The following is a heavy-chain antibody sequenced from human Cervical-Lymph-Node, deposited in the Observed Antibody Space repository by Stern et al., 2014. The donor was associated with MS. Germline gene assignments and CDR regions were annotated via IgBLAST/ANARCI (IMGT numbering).Heavy chain of an antibody. CDR2: ISGSGGDT. Sequence: EVQLVESGGGFVQPGGSLRLSCAASGFTFSSYAMTWVRQTPGKGLEWVAAISGSGGDTYYADSVRGRFTISRDNSKNTLYLQMDSLRVEDTAVYFCAKEKMLVMTLDSWGQGTLVSVS. V-gene: IGHV3-23*04. D-gene: IGHD1-26*01. J-gene: IGHJ4*02. CDR3: AKEKMLVMTLDS. CDR1: GFTFSSYA.